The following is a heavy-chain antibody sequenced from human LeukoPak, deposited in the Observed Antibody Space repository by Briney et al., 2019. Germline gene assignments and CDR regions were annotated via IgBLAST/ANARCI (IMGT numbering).Heavy chain of an antibody. CDR1: GGSISSYY. J-gene: IGHJ4*02. CDR2: IYTSGST. Sequence: SETLSLTCTVSGGSISSYYWSWIRQPPGKGLEWIGYIYTSGSTNYNPSLKGRVTMSVDTSKNQFSLKLSSVTAADTAVYYCARVGYYYGSGSYIRAYYFDYWGQGTLVTVSS. CDR3: ARVGYYYGSGSYIRAYYFDY. D-gene: IGHD3-10*01. V-gene: IGHV4-4*09.